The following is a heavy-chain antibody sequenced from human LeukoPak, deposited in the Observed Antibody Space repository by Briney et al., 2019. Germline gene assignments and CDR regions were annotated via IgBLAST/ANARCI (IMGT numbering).Heavy chain of an antibody. CDR2: IRYDGSNK. J-gene: IGHJ4*02. D-gene: IGHD6-6*01. CDR3: AKDAPEQLVHLDY. V-gene: IGHV3-30*02. CDR1: GFTFSSYG. Sequence: GGSLRLSCAASGFTFSSYGMHWVRQAPGKGLEWVAFIRYDGSNKYYADSVKGRFTISRDNSKNTLYLQMNSLRAEDTAVYYCAKDAPEQLVHLDYWGQGTLVTVSS.